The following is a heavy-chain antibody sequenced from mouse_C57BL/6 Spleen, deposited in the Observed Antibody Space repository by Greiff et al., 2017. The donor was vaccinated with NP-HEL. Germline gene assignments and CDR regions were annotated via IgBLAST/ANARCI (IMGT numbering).Heavy chain of an antibody. D-gene: IGHD2-2*01. CDR1: GYAFSSSW. CDR3: ARSVYGYLLDY. Sequence: QVQLQQSGPELVKPGASVKISCKASGYAFSSSWMNWVKQRPGKGLEWIGRIYPGDGDTNYNGKFKGKATLTADKSSSTAYMQLSSLTSEDSAVYFCARSVYGYLLDYWGQGTTLTVSS. V-gene: IGHV1-82*01. J-gene: IGHJ2*01. CDR2: IYPGDGDT.